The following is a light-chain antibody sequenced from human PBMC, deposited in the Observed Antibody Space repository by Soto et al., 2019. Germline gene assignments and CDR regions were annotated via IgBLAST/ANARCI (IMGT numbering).Light chain of an antibody. V-gene: IGLV2-14*01. CDR2: EAS. CDR3: SSYTAYTTLWV. J-gene: IGLJ3*02. Sequence: QSALTQPASVSGSPGQSITISCTGTSSDVGAYNYVSWYQQQPGKAPKLMIYEASNRPSGVSNRFSGSKSGNTASLTISGLQAEDEADYYCSSYTAYTTLWVFGGGTKLTVL. CDR1: SSDVGAYNY.